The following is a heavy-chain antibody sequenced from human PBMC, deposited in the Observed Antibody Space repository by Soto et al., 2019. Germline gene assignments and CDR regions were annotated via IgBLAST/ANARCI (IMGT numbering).Heavy chain of an antibody. V-gene: IGHV3-23*01. Sequence: EVQLLESGGGLVQPGESLRLSCAVSGFTFNNYAMSWVRQAPGKGLEWVSIISGTGDATYYADSVKGRFTISRDNSKNTLYLQMNSLRDEDTAIYYCAKWSSSKNLDNWGQGTLVTVSS. J-gene: IGHJ4*02. D-gene: IGHD6-6*01. CDR2: ISGTGDAT. CDR3: AKWSSSKNLDN. CDR1: GFTFNNYA.